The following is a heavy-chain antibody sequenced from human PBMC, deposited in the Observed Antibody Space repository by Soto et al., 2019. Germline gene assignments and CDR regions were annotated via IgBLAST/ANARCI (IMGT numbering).Heavy chain of an antibody. CDR1: GFTFSSYA. V-gene: IGHV3-23*01. D-gene: IGHD3-10*01. CDR2: ISGSGGST. Sequence: EVQLLESGGGLVQPGGSLRLSCAASGFTFSSYAMSWVRQAPGKGLEWVSAISGSGGSTYYADSVKGRFTISRDNSKNTLYLQMNSLRAEYTAVYYCAKDHHGILLWFGTPWDDAFDIWGQGTMVTVSS. CDR3: AKDHHGILLWFGTPWDDAFDI. J-gene: IGHJ3*02.